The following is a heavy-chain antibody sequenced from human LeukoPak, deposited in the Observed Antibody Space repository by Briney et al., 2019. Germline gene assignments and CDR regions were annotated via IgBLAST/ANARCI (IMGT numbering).Heavy chain of an antibody. CDR1: GFTFDDYA. CDR2: ISWNSGSI. J-gene: IGHJ4*01. D-gene: IGHD3-10*01. V-gene: IGHV3-9*01. Sequence: PGGSLRISCSASGFTFDDYAMHCGRQAPGKGLEWVSSISWNSGSIGYADSVKGRFTISRDNAKNSLYLQMNSLRAKDTALYYCAKDRGSGSFYNVFDYCGHGTLVTVSS. CDR3: AKDRGSGSFYNVFDY.